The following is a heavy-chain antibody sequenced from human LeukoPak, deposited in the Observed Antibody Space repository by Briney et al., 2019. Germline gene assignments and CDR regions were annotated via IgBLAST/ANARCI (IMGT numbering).Heavy chain of an antibody. CDR2: IYHSGST. D-gene: IGHD6-19*01. CDR1: GYSISSGYY. J-gene: IGHJ4*02. V-gene: IGHV4-38-2*02. CDR3: ARGGIAVASIFDY. Sequence: SETLSLTCTVSGYSISSGYYWGWIRQPPGKGLEWIGSIYHSGSTYYNPSLKSRVTISVDTSKNQFSLKLSSVIAADTAVYYCARGGIAVASIFDYWGQGTLVTVSS.